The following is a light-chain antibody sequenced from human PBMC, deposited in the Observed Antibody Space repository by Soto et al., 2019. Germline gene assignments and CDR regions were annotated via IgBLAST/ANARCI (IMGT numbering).Light chain of an antibody. Sequence: EIVLTQSPATLSLSPGERATLSCRASQSVSSYLAWYQQKPGQAPRLLIYDASNRATGIPARFSGSGSGTDFTLTISSLEPEDFVVYYCQQRSNWPSITFGQGTRLE. CDR1: QSVSSY. CDR3: QQRSNWPSIT. V-gene: IGKV3-11*01. CDR2: DAS. J-gene: IGKJ5*01.